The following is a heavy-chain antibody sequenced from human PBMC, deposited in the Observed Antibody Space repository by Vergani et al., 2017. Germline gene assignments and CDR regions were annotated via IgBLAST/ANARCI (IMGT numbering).Heavy chain of an antibody. V-gene: IGHV4-31*03. CDR2: IYSTGST. CDR1: GHSISSGVYY. J-gene: IGHJ4*02. CDR3: ARRGGYDEGDAFRIGYFDS. D-gene: IGHD3-22*01. Sequence: QVQLQESGPGLVKPSQTLSLTCSVSGHSISSGVYYWNWIRQHPGKGLEWIGYIYSTGSTHHNPSLRRRINMSVDTSKNQFSLKLNSVTAADTAMYYCARRGGYDEGDAFRIGYFDSWGPGILVTVSS.